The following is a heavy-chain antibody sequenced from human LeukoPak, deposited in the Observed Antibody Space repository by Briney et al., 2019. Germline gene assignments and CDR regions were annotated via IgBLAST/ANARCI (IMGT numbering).Heavy chain of an antibody. CDR1: GYTFIGYY. Sequence: ASVKVSCKASGYTFIGYYMHWVRQAPGQGLEWMGIINPSGGSTSYAQKFQGRVTMTRDTSTSTVYMELSSLRSEDTAVYYCARSAGYNWFDPWGQGTLVTVSS. V-gene: IGHV1-46*03. CDR2: INPSGGST. D-gene: IGHD6-13*01. J-gene: IGHJ5*02. CDR3: ARSAGYNWFDP.